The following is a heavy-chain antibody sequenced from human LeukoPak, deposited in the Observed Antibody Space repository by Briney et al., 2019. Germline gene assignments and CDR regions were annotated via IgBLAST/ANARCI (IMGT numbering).Heavy chain of an antibody. V-gene: IGHV1-69*05. D-gene: IGHD1-26*01. CDR1: GGTFSSYA. Sequence: SVKVSCKASGGTFSSYAISWVRQAPGQGLEWMGRIIPIFGTANYAQKFQGRVTITTDESTSTAYMELSSLRSEDTAVYYCAREGRGMGACNYWGQGTLVTVSS. CDR3: AREGRGMGACNY. J-gene: IGHJ4*02. CDR2: IIPIFGTA.